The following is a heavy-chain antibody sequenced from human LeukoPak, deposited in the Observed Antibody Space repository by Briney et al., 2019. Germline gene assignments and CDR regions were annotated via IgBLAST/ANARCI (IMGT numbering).Heavy chain of an antibody. V-gene: IGHV1-18*01. CDR3: ARVPRAVAGTNWFDP. CDR1: GGTFSSYA. D-gene: IGHD6-19*01. Sequence: ASVKVSCKASGGTFSSYAISWVRQAPGQGLEWMGWISAYNGNTNYAQKLQGRVTMTTDTSTSTAYMELRSLRSDDTAVYYCARVPRAVAGTNWFDPWGQGTLVTVSS. CDR2: ISAYNGNT. J-gene: IGHJ5*02.